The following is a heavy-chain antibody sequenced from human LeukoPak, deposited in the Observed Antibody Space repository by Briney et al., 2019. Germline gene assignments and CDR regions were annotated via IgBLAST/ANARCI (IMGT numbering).Heavy chain of an antibody. V-gene: IGHV3-7*04. D-gene: IGHD3-16*02. J-gene: IGHJ4*02. CDR1: EFTFSSYW. CDR2: IKQDGSAK. Sequence: GGSLRLSCAASEFTFSSYWMSWVRQAPGKGLEWVANIKQDGSAKYYVDSVEGRFTISRDNAKNSLYLQMNSLRAEDTAVYYCARDGMITFGGVIVMDYWGQGTLVTVSS. CDR3: ARDGMITFGGVIVMDY.